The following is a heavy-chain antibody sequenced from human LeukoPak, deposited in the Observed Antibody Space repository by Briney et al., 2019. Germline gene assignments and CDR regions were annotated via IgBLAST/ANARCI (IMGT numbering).Heavy chain of an antibody. CDR1: GFTFSSYV. D-gene: IGHD2-15*01. J-gene: IGHJ4*02. V-gene: IGHV3-23*01. Sequence: PGGSLRLSCAASGFTFSSYVMSWVRQAPGKGPEWVSAISGGGGSTYHADSVKGRLSISRDNSKNTLFLQMNSLRAEDTAIYYCVKGSANARPYYFDYWGQGTLVTVSS. CDR3: VKGSANARPYYFDY. CDR2: ISGGGGST.